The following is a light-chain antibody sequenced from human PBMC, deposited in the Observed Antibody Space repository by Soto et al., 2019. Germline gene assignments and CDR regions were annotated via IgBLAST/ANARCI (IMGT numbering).Light chain of an antibody. CDR2: HNN. CDR3: AVWDDTLKAVV. CDR1: SSNVGSNT. Sequence: VVTQPPSASGTPGQRVTISCSGSSSNVGSNTVDWYQLLPGTAPKLLIYHNNQRPSGVPDRLSGSKSGTSASLAISGLQSEDEADYYCAVWDDTLKAVVFGGGTKLTVL. J-gene: IGLJ2*01. V-gene: IGLV1-44*01.